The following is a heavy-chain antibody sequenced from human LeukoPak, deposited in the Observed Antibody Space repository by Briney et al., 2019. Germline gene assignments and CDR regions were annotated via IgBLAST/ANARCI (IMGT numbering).Heavy chain of an antibody. D-gene: IGHD1-14*01. CDR2: ISNGGGSA. V-gene: IGHV3-23*01. CDR1: GFTFSSYP. CDR3: AARPRMPPRFDY. Sequence: GGSLRLSCAASGFTFSSYPMSWVRQAPGKGLQRVSAISNGGGSAYYADSVKGRFTISRDNSKSTLYLQMNSLRAEDTAIYYCAARPRMPPRFDYWGQGTLVTVSS. J-gene: IGHJ4*02.